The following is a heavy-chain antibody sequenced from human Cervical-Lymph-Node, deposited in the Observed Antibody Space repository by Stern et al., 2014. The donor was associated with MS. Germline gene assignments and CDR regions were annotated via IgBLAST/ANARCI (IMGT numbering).Heavy chain of an antibody. J-gene: IGHJ6*02. CDR3: ARAAYSSGWFHYGTDV. Sequence: VQLVESGGGLVQPGGSLRLSCVASGSTFSNYDMQWVRHIPGKGLEWVSAIGSAGDTYYAGSVKGRFTISRENAKNSLYLQMNSLTVGDTAVYYCARAAYSSGWFHYGTDVWGQGTTVTVSS. V-gene: IGHV3-13*01. D-gene: IGHD6-19*01. CDR1: GSTFSNYD. CDR2: IGSAGDT.